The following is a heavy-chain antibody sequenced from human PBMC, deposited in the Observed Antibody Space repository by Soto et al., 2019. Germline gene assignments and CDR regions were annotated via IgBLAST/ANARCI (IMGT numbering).Heavy chain of an antibody. CDR1: GGTLSDHG. CDR3: ARGVYGSGNYYTGPSAFDI. D-gene: IGHD3-10*01. Sequence: QVQLEQSGAEVKKPGSSVKVSCKASGGTLSDHGVAWLRQAPGQGLEWMGGTIPVFNTAKYAQKFQGGVTVTADKFTNIAYMELSSLRPEDTAFYFCARGVYGSGNYYTGPSAFDIWGQGTMVIVSS. V-gene: IGHV1-69*06. CDR2: TIPVFNTA. J-gene: IGHJ3*02.